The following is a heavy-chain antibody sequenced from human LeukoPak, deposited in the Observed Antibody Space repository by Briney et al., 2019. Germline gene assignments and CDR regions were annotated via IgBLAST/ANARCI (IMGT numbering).Heavy chain of an antibody. CDR1: GFTFSSYG. V-gene: IGHV3-33*01. D-gene: IGHD1-26*01. Sequence: PGRSLRLSCAASGFTFSSYGMHWVRQAPGKGLEWVAVIWYDGSNKYYADSVKGRFTISRDNSKNTLYLQMNSLRAEVTAVYYCARDRGSYWDGGNDYWGQGTLVTVSS. CDR3: ARDRGSYWDGGNDY. CDR2: IWYDGSNK. J-gene: IGHJ4*02.